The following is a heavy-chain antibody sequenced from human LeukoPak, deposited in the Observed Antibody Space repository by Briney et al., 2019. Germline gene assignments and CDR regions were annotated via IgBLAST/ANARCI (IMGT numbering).Heavy chain of an antibody. Sequence: GGSLRLSCAASGFTFSSCGMRWVRQAPGKGLEWVAVISYDGSNKYYADSVKGRFTISRDNAKNSLYLQMDSLRAEDTAVYYCARGEGYFDYWGQGTLVTVSS. J-gene: IGHJ4*02. CDR1: GFTFSSCG. CDR3: ARGEGYFDY. CDR2: ISYDGSNK. V-gene: IGHV3-30*03.